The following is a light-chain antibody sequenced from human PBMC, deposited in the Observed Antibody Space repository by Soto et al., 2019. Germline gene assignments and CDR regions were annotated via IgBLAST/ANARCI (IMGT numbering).Light chain of an antibody. Sequence: EIVMTQSPATLSVSPGERASLSCRASQSVSSNLAWYQQKPGQTPRLLIYATSTRATGIPARFSGSGSGTDFTLTISSLQPEDFATYYCQQYNNYSEAFGQGTKVDIK. CDR2: ATS. CDR1: QSVSSN. J-gene: IGKJ1*01. V-gene: IGKV3-15*01. CDR3: QQYNNYSEA.